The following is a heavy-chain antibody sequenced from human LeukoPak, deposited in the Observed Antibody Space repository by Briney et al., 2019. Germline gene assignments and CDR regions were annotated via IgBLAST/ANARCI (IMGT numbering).Heavy chain of an antibody. CDR2: INHSGST. V-gene: IGHV4-34*01. D-gene: IGHD6-13*01. Sequence: PSETLSLTCAVYGGSFSGYYWSWIRQPPGKGLEWIGEINHSGSTNYNPSLKSRVTISVDTSKNQFSLKLSSVTAADTAVYYCARGRGLRSSSWYASYYYYMDVWGKGTTVTVSS. J-gene: IGHJ6*03. CDR3: ARGRGLRSSSWYASYYYYMDV. CDR1: GGSFSGYY.